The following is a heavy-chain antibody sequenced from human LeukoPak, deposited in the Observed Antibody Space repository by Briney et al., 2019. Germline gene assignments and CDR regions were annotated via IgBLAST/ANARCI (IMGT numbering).Heavy chain of an antibody. CDR2: IHYTGST. J-gene: IGHJ4*02. CDR3: ARLSKDTVVLPAAMAHYFDY. V-gene: IGHV4-59*08. D-gene: IGHD2-2*01. CDR1: GGSISGYY. Sequence: SETLSLTCTVSGGSISGYYWSWIRQPPGKGLQFIGYIHYTGSTNYNPSLESRVTLSVDTSKNQFSLRLRSVTAADTAVYYCARLSKDTVVLPAAMAHYFDYWGQGTLVTVSS.